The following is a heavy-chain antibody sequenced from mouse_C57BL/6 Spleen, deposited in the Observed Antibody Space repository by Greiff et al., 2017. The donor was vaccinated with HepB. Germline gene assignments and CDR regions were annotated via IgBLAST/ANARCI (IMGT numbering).Heavy chain of an antibody. CDR1: GFTFSSYG. CDR3: ARLGYYGSQSHWYFDV. J-gene: IGHJ1*03. D-gene: IGHD1-1*01. Sequence: EVQVVESGGDLVKPGGSLKLSCAASGFTFSSYGMSWVRQTPDKRLEWVATISSGGSYTYYPDSVKGRFTISRDNAKNTLYLQMSSLKSEDTAMYYCARLGYYGSQSHWYFDVWGTGTTVTVSS. CDR2: ISSGGSYT. V-gene: IGHV5-6*01.